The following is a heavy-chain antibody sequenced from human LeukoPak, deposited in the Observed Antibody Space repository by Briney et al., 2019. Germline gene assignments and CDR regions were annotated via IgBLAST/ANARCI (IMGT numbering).Heavy chain of an antibody. V-gene: IGHV4-4*02. Sequence: SETLSLTCAVSGGSISSSKWWSWVRQPPGKGLEWIGYIYYSGSTNYNPSLRSRVTISVDTSKNQFSLKLSSVTAADTAVYYCASSAKVSPSYYYYGMDVWGQGTTVTVSS. CDR3: ASSAKVSPSYYYYGMDV. CDR1: GGSISSSKW. D-gene: IGHD5/OR15-5a*01. J-gene: IGHJ6*02. CDR2: IYYSGST.